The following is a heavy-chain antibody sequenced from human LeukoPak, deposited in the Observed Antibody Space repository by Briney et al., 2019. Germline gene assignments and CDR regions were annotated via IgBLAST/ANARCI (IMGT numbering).Heavy chain of an antibody. Sequence: SETLSLTCTVSGGSISSYYWSWIRQPAGKGLEWIGRIYTSGSTNYNPSLKSRVTMSVDTSKNQFSLKLSSVTAADTAVYYFAREVYRTNYDGSNSYYYYRDVWGKGTRVTVSS. D-gene: IGHD3-10*01. CDR2: IYTSGST. CDR3: AREVYRTNYDGSNSYYYYRDV. CDR1: GGSISSYY. V-gene: IGHV4-4*07. J-gene: IGHJ6*03.